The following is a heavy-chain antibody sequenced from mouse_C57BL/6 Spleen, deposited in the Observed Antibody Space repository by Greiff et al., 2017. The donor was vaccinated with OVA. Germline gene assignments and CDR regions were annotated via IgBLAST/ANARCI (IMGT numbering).Heavy chain of an antibody. CDR2: IYPGSGNT. J-gene: IGHJ2*01. CDR1: GYTFTDYY. Sequence: VQLQPSGAELVRPGASVQLSCKASGYTFTDYYINWVKQRPGQGLEWIARIYPGSGNTYYNEKFKGKATLTAEKSSSTAYMQLSSLTSEDSAVYICARSGYWGQGTTLTVSS. V-gene: IGHV1-76*01. D-gene: IGHD3-1*01. CDR3: ARSGY.